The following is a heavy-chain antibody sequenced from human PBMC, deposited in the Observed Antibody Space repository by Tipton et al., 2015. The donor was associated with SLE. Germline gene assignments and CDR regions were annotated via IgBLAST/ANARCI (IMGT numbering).Heavy chain of an antibody. CDR1: GGSISSYY. J-gene: IGHJ4*02. CDR3: AREMGFDSSGNYNPFDY. CDR2: IYYSGST. V-gene: IGHV4-59*01. D-gene: IGHD3-22*01. Sequence: TLSLTCTVSGGSISSYYWSWIRQPPGKGLEWIGYIYYSGSTNYNPSLKSRVTISVDTSKNQFSLKLSSETAADTAVYYCAREMGFDSSGNYNPFDYWGQGTLVTVSS.